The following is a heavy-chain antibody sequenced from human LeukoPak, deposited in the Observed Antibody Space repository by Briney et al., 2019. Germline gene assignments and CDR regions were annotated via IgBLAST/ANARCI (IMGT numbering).Heavy chain of an antibody. CDR1: GGSISSSSYY. J-gene: IGHJ4*02. Sequence: SETLSLTCTVSGGSISSSSYYWGWIRQPPGKGLEWIGSIYYSGSTNYNPSLKSRVTISVDTSKNQFSLKLSSVTAADTAVYYCARTSGEVWWLQTGYFDYWGQGTLVTVSS. CDR2: IYYSGST. CDR3: ARTSGEVWWLQTGYFDY. V-gene: IGHV4-39*07. D-gene: IGHD5-12*01.